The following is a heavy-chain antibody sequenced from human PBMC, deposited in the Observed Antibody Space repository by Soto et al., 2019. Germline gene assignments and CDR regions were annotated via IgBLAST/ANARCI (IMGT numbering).Heavy chain of an antibody. CDR3: ARAIVAPPYGMDV. CDR2: INHSGST. D-gene: IGHD5-12*01. Sequence: SETLSLTCAVYGGSFSGYYWSWIRQPPGKGLEWIGEINHSGSTNYNPSLKSRVTISVDTSKNQFSLKLSSVTTADTAVYYCARAIVAPPYGMDVWGQGTTVTVSS. V-gene: IGHV4-34*01. CDR1: GGSFSGYY. J-gene: IGHJ6*02.